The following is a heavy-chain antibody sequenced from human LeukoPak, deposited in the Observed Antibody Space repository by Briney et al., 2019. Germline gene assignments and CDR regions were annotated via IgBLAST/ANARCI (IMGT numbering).Heavy chain of an antibody. CDR3: AKIITMIVVAQGD. D-gene: IGHD3-22*01. J-gene: IGHJ4*02. V-gene: IGHV3-23*01. CDR1: GFTFSSYA. Sequence: GGSLRLSCAASGFTFSSYAMSWVRQAPGKGLEWVSATSGSGGSTYYADSVKGRFTISRDNSKNTLYLQMNSLRAEDTAVYYCAKIITMIVVAQGDWGQGTLVTVSS. CDR2: TSGSGGST.